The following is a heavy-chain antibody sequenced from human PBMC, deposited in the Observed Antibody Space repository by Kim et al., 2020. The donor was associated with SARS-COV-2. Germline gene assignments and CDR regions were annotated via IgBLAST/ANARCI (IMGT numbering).Heavy chain of an antibody. Sequence: SETLSLTCTVSGGSISSYYWSWIRQPPGKGLEWIGYIYYSGSTNYNPSLKSRVTISVDTSKNQFSLKLSSVTAADTAVYYCARSPLRYFDWLLPSFDYWGQGTLVTVSS. CDR3: ARSPLRYFDWLLPSFDY. CDR2: IYYSGST. CDR1: GGSISSYY. V-gene: IGHV4-59*01. D-gene: IGHD3-9*01. J-gene: IGHJ4*02.